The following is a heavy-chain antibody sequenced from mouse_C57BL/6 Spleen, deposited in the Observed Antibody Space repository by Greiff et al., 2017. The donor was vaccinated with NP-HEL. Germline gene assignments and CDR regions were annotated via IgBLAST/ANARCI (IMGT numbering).Heavy chain of an antibody. CDR1: GYAFSSYW. Sequence: VKLQESGAELVKPGASVKISCKASGYAFSSYWMNWVKQRPGKGLEWIGQIYPGDGDTNYNGKFKGKATLTADKSSSTAYMQLSSLTSEDSAVYFCARGGAMVTTGGDYWGQGTTLTVSS. CDR3: ARGGAMVTTGGDY. D-gene: IGHD2-2*01. J-gene: IGHJ2*01. V-gene: IGHV1-80*01. CDR2: IYPGDGDT.